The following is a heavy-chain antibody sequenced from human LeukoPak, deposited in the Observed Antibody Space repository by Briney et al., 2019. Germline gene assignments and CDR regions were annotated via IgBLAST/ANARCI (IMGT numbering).Heavy chain of an antibody. D-gene: IGHD3-22*01. CDR1: GFTFTSSA. CDR3: AALTDDSQAGYYYYGMDV. Sequence: SVKVSRKASGFTFTSSAMQWVRQARGQRLEWIGWIVVGSGNTNYAQKFQERVTITRDMSTSTAYMELSSLRSEDTAVYYCAALTDDSQAGYYYYGMDVWGQGTTVTVSS. J-gene: IGHJ6*02. V-gene: IGHV1-58*02. CDR2: IVVGSGNT.